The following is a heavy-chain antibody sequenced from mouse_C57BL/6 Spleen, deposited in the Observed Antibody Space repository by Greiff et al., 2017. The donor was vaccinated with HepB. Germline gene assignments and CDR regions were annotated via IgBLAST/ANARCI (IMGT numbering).Heavy chain of an antibody. CDR3: AREGLTTVVAPYAMDY. J-gene: IGHJ4*01. Sequence: EVQLQQSGPELVKPGASVKISCKASGYSFTGYYMNWVKQSPEKSLEWIGEINPSTGGTTYNQKFKAKATLTVDKSSSTAYMQLKSLTSEDSAVYYCAREGLTTVVAPYAMDYWGQGTSVTVSS. V-gene: IGHV1-42*01. CDR2: INPSTGGT. D-gene: IGHD1-1*01. CDR1: GYSFTGYY.